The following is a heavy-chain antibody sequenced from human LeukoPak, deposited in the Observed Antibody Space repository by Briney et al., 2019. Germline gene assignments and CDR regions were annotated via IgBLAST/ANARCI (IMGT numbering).Heavy chain of an antibody. D-gene: IGHD6-19*01. V-gene: IGHV1-2*06. CDR3: ARGPRRSSGWYDY. Sequence: ASVKVSCKASGYTFTGYYMHWVRQAPGQGLEWMGRINPNSGGTNYAQKFQGRVTMTRDTSISTASMELSTLRSDDTAVYYCARGPRRSSGWYDYWGQGTLVTVSS. CDR2: INPNSGGT. J-gene: IGHJ4*02. CDR1: GYTFTGYY.